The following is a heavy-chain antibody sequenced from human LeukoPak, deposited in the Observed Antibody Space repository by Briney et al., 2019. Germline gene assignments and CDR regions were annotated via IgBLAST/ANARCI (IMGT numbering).Heavy chain of an antibody. CDR1: GYTFTSYA. J-gene: IGHJ3*02. Sequence: ASVKVSCKASGYTFTSYAMHWVRQAPGQRLEWMGWINAGNGNTKYSQEFQGRVTITRDTSASTAYMELSSLRSEDMAVYYCARASLPPAYCGGGCYQGAFDIWGQGTMVTVSS. V-gene: IGHV1-3*03. CDR3: ARASLPPAYCGGGCYQGAFDI. D-gene: IGHD2-21*02. CDR2: INAGNGNT.